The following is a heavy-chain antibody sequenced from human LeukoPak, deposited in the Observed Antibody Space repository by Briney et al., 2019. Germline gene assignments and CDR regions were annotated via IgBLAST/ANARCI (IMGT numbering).Heavy chain of an antibody. V-gene: IGHV1-2*02. CDR3: ARSEIAVATFGYY. J-gene: IGHJ4*02. Sequence: GASVKVSCKSSGYTFIDYYIHCVRQAPGQGLEWMGWINPKSGGTNYAQKFQGRVTMTRDTSISTAYMERTSLTSDDTAVYYCARSEIAVATFGYYWGQGTLVTVSS. CDR2: INPKSGGT. CDR1: GYTFIDYY. D-gene: IGHD6-19*01.